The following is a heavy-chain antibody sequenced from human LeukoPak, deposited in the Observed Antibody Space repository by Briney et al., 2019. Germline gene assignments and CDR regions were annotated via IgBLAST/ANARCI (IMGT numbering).Heavy chain of an antibody. Sequence: GGSLRLSCAASEFTFSSYSMNWVRQAPGKGLEWVSYISSSSFIIYYADSMKGRFTISRDNAKNTLYLQMNSLRAEDTAVYYCARDKGGWESRTFDYWGQGTLVTVSS. V-gene: IGHV3-48*04. J-gene: IGHJ4*02. CDR2: ISSSSFII. CDR3: ARDKGGWESRTFDY. CDR1: EFTFSSYS. D-gene: IGHD6-19*01.